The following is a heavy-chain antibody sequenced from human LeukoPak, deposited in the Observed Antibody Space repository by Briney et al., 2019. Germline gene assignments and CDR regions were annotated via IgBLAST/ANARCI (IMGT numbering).Heavy chain of an antibody. J-gene: IGHJ4*02. Sequence: ASVKVSCKASGYTFTSYAMNWVRQAPGQGLEWMGWINTNTGNPTYAQGFTGRFVFSLDTSVSTAYLQISSLKAEDTAMYYCARDQAVYYGSGNYGTSFDYWGQGTLVTVSS. D-gene: IGHD3-10*01. CDR2: INTNTGNP. CDR3: ARDQAVYYGSGNYGTSFDY. CDR1: GYTFTSYA. V-gene: IGHV7-4-1*02.